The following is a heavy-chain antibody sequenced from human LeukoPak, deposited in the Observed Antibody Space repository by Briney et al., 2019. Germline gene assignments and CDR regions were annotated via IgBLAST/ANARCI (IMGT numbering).Heavy chain of an antibody. D-gene: IGHD3-22*01. CDR1: GYSFTNYW. CDR2: IYPGDSDT. V-gene: IGHV5-51*01. Sequence: GESLKISCKGSGYSFTNYWIGWVRQMPGKGLKWMGIIYPGDSDTRYSPSFQGQVTISADKSISTAYLQWSSLKASDTAMYYCARRGNYYDSSGYYYGDAFDIWGQGTMVTVSS. J-gene: IGHJ3*02. CDR3: ARRGNYYDSSGYYYGDAFDI.